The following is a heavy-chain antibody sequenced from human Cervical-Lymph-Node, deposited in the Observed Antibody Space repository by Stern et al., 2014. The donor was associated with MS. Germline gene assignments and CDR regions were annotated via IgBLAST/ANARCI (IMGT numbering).Heavy chain of an antibody. CDR2: IRSKPYGVTP. J-gene: IGHJ4*02. V-gene: IGHV3-49*03. Sequence: EVQLVQSGGGLVQPGRSLRLSCTASGFTFGDYAMSWFRQAQGKGLEWVGFIRSKPYGVTPEYAASVRGRFTISRDDSKSIAYLQMNSLKTEDTALYYCSRETGATEEYYFDYWGQGALVTVSS. CDR1: GFTFGDYA. D-gene: IGHD1-26*01. CDR3: SRETGATEEYYFDY.